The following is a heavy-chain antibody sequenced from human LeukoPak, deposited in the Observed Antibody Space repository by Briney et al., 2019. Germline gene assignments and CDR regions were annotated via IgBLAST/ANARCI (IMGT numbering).Heavy chain of an antibody. CDR2: ISGSGGST. J-gene: IGHJ4*02. CDR1: GLTFSSYA. V-gene: IGHV3-23*01. D-gene: IGHD3-22*01. CDR3: AKESTYYYDSSGIVDY. Sequence: GGSLRLSCAAPGLTFSSYAMSWVRQAPGKGLEWVSAISGSGGSTYYADSVKGRFTISRDNSKNTLYLQMNSLRAEDTSVYYCAKESTYYYDSSGIVDYWGQGTLVTVSS.